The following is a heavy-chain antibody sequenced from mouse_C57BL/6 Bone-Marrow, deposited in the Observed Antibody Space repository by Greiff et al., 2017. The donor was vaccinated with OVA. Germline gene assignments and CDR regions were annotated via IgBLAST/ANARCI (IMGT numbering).Heavy chain of an antibody. D-gene: IGHD2-1*01. Sequence: DVKLVESGGGLVKPGGSLKLSCAASGFTFSSYAMSWVRQTPEKRLEWVATISDGGSYTYYPDNVKGRFTISRDNAKNNLYLQMSHLKSEDTAMYYCAREWGGNYPWFAYWGQGTLVTVSA. CDR1: GFTFSSYA. CDR2: ISDGGSYT. J-gene: IGHJ3*01. CDR3: AREWGGNYPWFAY. V-gene: IGHV5-4*01.